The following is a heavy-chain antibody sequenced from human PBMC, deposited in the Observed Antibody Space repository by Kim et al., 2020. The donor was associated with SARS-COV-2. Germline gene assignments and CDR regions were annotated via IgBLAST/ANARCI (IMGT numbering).Heavy chain of an antibody. D-gene: IGHD3-10*01. Sequence: SETLSLTXTXSGGSIASESYYWGWIRQPPGKGLEWIGSIHYSGNTYYKPSLNSRVTISVDTSKNQFSVTLNSVTAGDTAVYYCATHVATGTGRGYCDSWGPGTLVAVSS. CDR1: GGSIASESYY. CDR2: IHYSGNT. CDR3: ATHVATGTGRGYCDS. J-gene: IGHJ4*02. V-gene: IGHV4-39*01.